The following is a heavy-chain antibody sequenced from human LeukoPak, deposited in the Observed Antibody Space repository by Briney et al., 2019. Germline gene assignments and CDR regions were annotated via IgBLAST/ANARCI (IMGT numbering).Heavy chain of an antibody. CDR3: AKTKGDYEYWSGYYKYYFDF. CDR2: ISFTGGSA. CDR1: GFTFSSYG. D-gene: IGHD3-3*01. J-gene: IGHJ4*02. Sequence: GGSLRLSCVASGFTFSSYGISWVRQAPGKGLEWVSVISFTGGSAYYADSVKGRFTISRDNSENTLYLQMNSLRAEDTAVYYCAKTKGDYEYWSGYYKYYFDFWGQGPLVTVSS. V-gene: IGHV3-23*01.